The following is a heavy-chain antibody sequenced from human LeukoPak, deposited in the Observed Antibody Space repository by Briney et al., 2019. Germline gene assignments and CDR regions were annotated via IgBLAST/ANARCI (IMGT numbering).Heavy chain of an antibody. CDR1: GGSFSGYY. J-gene: IGHJ4*02. V-gene: IGHV4-59*10. CDR3: ARHNAAVAGPHFDY. CDR2: IYTSGST. D-gene: IGHD6-19*01. Sequence: SETLSLTCAVYGGSFSGYYWSWIRQPAGKGLEWIGRIYTSGSTNYNASLKSRVSMSVDTSKNQFSLKLSSVTAADTAVYYCARHNAAVAGPHFDYWGQGTLVTVSS.